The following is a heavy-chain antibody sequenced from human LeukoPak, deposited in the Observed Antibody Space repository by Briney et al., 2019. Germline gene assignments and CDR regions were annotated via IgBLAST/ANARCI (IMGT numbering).Heavy chain of an antibody. Sequence: GGSLRLSCVASGFTLSSYEMNWVRQAPGRGLEWVSYISSSSRTIYYADSVKGRFTVSRDNAKNSLYLQMNSLRAEDTAVYYCARDAPSSGWVYDAFDIWGQGTMVTVSS. D-gene: IGHD6-19*01. J-gene: IGHJ3*02. V-gene: IGHV3-48*03. CDR3: ARDAPSSGWVYDAFDI. CDR1: GFTLSSYE. CDR2: ISSSSRTI.